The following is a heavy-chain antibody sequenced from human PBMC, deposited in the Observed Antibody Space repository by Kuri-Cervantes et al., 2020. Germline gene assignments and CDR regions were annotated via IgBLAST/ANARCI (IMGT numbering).Heavy chain of an antibody. CDR1: GYTFTDYY. Sequence: VKVSCKASGYTFTDYYMHWVQQAPGQGLEWMGWINPNSGGTNYAQKFQGRVTMTRDTSISTAYVELSRLRSDDTAVYYCAREGWDYYGSGSHYNGGADYWGQGTLVTVSS. CDR2: INPNSGGT. D-gene: IGHD3-10*01. V-gene: IGHV1-2*02. CDR3: AREGWDYYGSGSHYNGGADY. J-gene: IGHJ4*02.